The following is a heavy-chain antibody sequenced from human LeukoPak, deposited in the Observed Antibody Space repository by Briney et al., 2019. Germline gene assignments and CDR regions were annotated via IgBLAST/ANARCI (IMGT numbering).Heavy chain of an antibody. CDR1: GFTFSSCT. D-gene: IGHD2-2*01. CDR2: ISSNGGST. Sequence: GGSLRLSCSASGFTFSSCTMHWVRQAPGKGLEYVSTISSNGGSTYYADSVKGRFTISRDNSKNTLFLQMSSLRAEDTAVYYCVKDRYCSSTSCYGSFDYWGQGTLVTVSS. CDR3: VKDRYCSSTSCYGSFDY. V-gene: IGHV3-64D*06. J-gene: IGHJ4*02.